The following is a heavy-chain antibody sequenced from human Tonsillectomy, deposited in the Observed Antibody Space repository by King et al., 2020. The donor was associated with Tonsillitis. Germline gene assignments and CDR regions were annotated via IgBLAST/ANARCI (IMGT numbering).Heavy chain of an antibody. CDR2: IKQDGSEK. Sequence: VQLVESGGGLVQPGGSLRLSCAASGFTLSSFWMSWVRQAPGKGLEWVANIKQDGSEKYYVDSVKGRFTISRDNAKNSLYLQMNSLRAEDTAVYFCAREGDWNDPSWFDPWGREPWSPSPQ. D-gene: IGHD1-1*01. CDR1: GFTLSSFW. J-gene: IGHJ5*02. V-gene: IGHV3-7*01. CDR3: AREGDWNDPSWFDP.